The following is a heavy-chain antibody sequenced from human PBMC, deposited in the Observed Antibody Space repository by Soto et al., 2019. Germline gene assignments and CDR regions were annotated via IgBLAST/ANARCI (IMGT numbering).Heavy chain of an antibody. CDR3: ARTTAVPNTLRSRYFFDY. Sequence: PETLSLTSSFSVGSVSDNTYYWSWIRQPPGKRIEWIGYAYYGGTTNYNPSLKSRVTISVDLSKNRFSLRLSSVTTADTALYYCARTTAVPNTLRSRYFFDYWGHGTMVTVSS. CDR2: AYYGGTT. D-gene: IGHD4-17*01. CDR1: VGSVSDNTYY. V-gene: IGHV4-61*01. J-gene: IGHJ4*01.